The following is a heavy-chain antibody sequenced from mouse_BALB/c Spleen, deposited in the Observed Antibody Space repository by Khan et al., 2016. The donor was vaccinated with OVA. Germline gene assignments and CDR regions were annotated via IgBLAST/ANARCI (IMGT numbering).Heavy chain of an antibody. CDR1: GYTFINYW. CDR2: INPSNGYT. V-gene: IGHV1-7*01. J-gene: IGHJ2*01. Sequence: VKLMESGAELAKPGASVKMSCKASGYTFINYWILWVKQRPGQGLEWIGYINPSNGYTEYNQNFQDKATLTADKSSSTAYMQLSRLTSEDSAVYDGARRGRRWDFDYWGQGTTLTVSS. CDR3: ARRGRRWDFDY. D-gene: IGHD1-1*01.